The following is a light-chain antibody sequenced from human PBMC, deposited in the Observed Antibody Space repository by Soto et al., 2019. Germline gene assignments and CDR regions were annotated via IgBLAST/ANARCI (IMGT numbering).Light chain of an antibody. CDR2: DVS. CDR3: SSYTISRTLLYV. J-gene: IGLJ1*01. Sequence: QSVLTQPASVSGSPGQSITISCTGTSSDVGGYNYVSWYQQHPGKAPKLMIYDVSNRPSGVSNRFSGSKSGNTASLTISGLQAEDEADYYCSSYTISRTLLYVFGTGTKVTVL. CDR1: SSDVGGYNY. V-gene: IGLV2-14*01.